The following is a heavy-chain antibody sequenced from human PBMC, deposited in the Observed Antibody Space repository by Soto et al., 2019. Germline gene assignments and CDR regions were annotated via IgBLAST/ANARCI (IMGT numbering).Heavy chain of an antibody. CDR3: ARGSTDSYPGSRIFDF. CDR2: ITDTGGDT. J-gene: IGHJ4*02. V-gene: IGHV3-23*01. D-gene: IGHD3-10*01. Sequence: GGALRLSCVASGFTFGSRAMSWVRQAPGEGLEWVSTITDTGGDTKYSDSVRGRFTMSRDNSKKTLYLQMNNLRVEDSALYYCARGSTDSYPGSRIFDFWGRGTLVTVSS. CDR1: GFTFGSRA.